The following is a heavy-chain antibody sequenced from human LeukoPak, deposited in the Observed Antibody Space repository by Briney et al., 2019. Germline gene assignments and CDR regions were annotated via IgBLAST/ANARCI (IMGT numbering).Heavy chain of an antibody. V-gene: IGHV4-39*07. CDR2: IYYSGST. CDR1: GGSISSSSYY. CDR3: ARMVGSSWPSCIDY. J-gene: IGHJ4*02. Sequence: SETLSLTCTVSGGSISSSSYYWGWIRQPPGKGLEWIGSIYYSGSTYYNPSLKSRVTISVDTSKNQFSLKLSSVTAADTAVYYCARMVGSSWPSCIDYWGQGTLVTVSS. D-gene: IGHD6-13*01.